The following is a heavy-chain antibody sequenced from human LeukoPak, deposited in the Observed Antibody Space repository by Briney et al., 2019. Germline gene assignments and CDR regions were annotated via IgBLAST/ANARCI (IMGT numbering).Heavy chain of an antibody. D-gene: IGHD3-10*01. Sequence: GWSLRLSCAASGFTFSDYYMSWIRQAPGKGLEGVSYISSSGNTIYYADSVKGRFTISRDNAKNSPYLQMNSLRADDTAVYFCARGGDLYSFDYWGQGTLVTVSS. J-gene: IGHJ4*02. CDR3: ARGGDLYSFDY. V-gene: IGHV3-11*01. CDR2: ISSSGNTI. CDR1: GFTFSDYY.